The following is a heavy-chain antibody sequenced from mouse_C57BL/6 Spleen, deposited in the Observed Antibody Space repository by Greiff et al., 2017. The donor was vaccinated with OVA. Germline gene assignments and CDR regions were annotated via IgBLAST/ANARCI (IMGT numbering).Heavy chain of an antibody. J-gene: IGHJ2*01. CDR2: IRNKANGYST. V-gene: IGHV7-3*01. Sequence: DVKLVESGGGLVQPGGSLSLSCAASGFTFTDYYMSWVRQPPGKALEWLGFIRNKANGYSTEYSASVKSRFTISRDNSQSILYLQMNALRAEDSATYYCARYIGANWVFDYWGKGTTLTVAS. CDR1: GFTFTDYY. CDR3: ARYIGANWVFDY. D-gene: IGHD4-1*01.